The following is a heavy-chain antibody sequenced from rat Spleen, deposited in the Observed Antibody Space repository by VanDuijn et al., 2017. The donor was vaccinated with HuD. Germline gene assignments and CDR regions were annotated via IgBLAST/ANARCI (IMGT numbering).Heavy chain of an antibody. D-gene: IGHD1-7*01. CDR3: ARQTMGMG. Sequence: EVQLVESGGGLVQPGRSLKLSCAASGFTFSNYYMAWVRQAPKKGLEWVATISTSGSRTYYPDSVKGRFTISRDNAKSSLYLQMNSLKSEDTATYYCARQTMGMGWGQGVMVTVSS. J-gene: IGHJ2*01. CDR1: GFTFSNYY. CDR2: ISTSGSRT. V-gene: IGHV5-25*01.